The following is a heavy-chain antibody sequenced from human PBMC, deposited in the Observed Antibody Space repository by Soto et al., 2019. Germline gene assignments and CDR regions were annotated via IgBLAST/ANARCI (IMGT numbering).Heavy chain of an antibody. V-gene: IGHV3-33*01. CDR3: ARDLPGYSYGYRAGHFDY. Sequence: GGSLRLSCAASGFTFSSYGMHWVRQAPGKGLEWVAVIWYDGSNKYYADSVKGRFTISRDNSKNTLYLQMNSLRAEDTAVYYCARDLPGYSYGYRAGHFDYWGQGTLVTVSS. D-gene: IGHD5-18*01. CDR2: IWYDGSNK. J-gene: IGHJ4*02. CDR1: GFTFSSYG.